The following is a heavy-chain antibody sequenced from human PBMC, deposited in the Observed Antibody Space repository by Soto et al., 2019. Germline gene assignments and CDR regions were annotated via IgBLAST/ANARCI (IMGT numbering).Heavy chain of an antibody. CDR3: SRQASDFWSGKPQYYMDV. Sequence: PGGSLRLSCAASGFTLSAYAMSWVRQAPGKGLQWVSGLVGSGGDKNYAEYVRGRFSVSRDNSRNTLYLQMNSLRAEDTAVYYCSRQASDFWSGKPQYYMDVWGKGTTVTVSS. CDR2: LVGSGGDK. CDR1: GFTLSAYA. J-gene: IGHJ6*03. D-gene: IGHD3-3*01. V-gene: IGHV3-23*01.